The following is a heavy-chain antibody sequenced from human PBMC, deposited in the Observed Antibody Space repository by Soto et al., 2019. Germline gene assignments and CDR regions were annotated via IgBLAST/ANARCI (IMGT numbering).Heavy chain of an antibody. D-gene: IGHD2-15*01. Sequence: TLSLTCTVSGVSINTNNYYWGWVRQPPGKGLEWIGNIFYSGSTFYNPSLRSRLTISVDTSKNQFSLRLNSVTAADAAVYYCAGFVVPASRNTGFDYWGQGTLVTVSS. CDR3: AGFVVPASRNTGFDY. CDR2: IFYSGST. V-gene: IGHV4-39*01. CDR1: GVSINTNNYY. J-gene: IGHJ4*02.